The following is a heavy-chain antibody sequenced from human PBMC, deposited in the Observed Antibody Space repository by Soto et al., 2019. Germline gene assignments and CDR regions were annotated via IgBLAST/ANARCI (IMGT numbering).Heavy chain of an antibody. J-gene: IGHJ4*02. D-gene: IGHD3-22*01. CDR3: ATVDSAAYYYMTH. CDR2: IYSYGPT. V-gene: IGHV3-53*01. Sequence: EVQLVESGGGLIHPGGSLRLSCAASGVTVSTSYMTWVRQAPGKGLEWVSIIYSYGPTFYADSVEGRFTISRDNSMNTLYLQMHSLRIEDTAIYYCATVDSAAYYYMTHWGQGTLVSVSS. CDR1: GVTVSTSY.